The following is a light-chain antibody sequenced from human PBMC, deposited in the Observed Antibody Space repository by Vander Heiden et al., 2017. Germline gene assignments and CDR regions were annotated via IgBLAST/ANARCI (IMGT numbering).Light chain of an antibody. CDR3: QQYDNLPVT. J-gene: IGKJ5*01. Sequence: QMTQTPSSLSASLGDRVTITCRASQGISNCLNWYQKKPGNAPKLLIYDESNLETGVPSRLSGSGSGTHFTFTISSLQPEDIATYYCQQYDNLPVTFGQGTRLEIK. CDR2: DES. CDR1: QGISNC. V-gene: IGKV1-33*01.